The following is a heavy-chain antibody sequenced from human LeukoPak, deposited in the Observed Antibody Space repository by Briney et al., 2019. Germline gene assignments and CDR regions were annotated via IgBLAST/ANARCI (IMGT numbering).Heavy chain of an antibody. V-gene: IGHV1-18*01. CDR1: GYTFTSYG. CDR2: ISAYNGNT. Sequence: ASVKVSCKASGYTFTSYGISWVRQAPGQGLEWMGWISAYNGNTNYAQKLQGRVTMTTDTSTSTAYTELRSLRSEDTAVYYCARVEFISGYSHVYWGQGTLVTVSS. J-gene: IGHJ4*02. CDR3: ARVEFISGYSHVY. D-gene: IGHD3-22*01.